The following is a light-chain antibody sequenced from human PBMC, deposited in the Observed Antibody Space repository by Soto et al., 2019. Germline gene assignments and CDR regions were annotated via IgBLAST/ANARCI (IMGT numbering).Light chain of an antibody. Sequence: EFVLAQSPGTLSLSPLERDALXWTSSQSVTIGYLAWFQQKPGQAPRLLIYGARTRATGVPDRFSASGSGTDFSLTISRLEPEDFAVYYCQQYGTSPWTFGQGTKVDIK. V-gene: IGKV3-20*01. CDR2: GAR. CDR3: QQYGTSPWT. CDR1: QSVTIGY. J-gene: IGKJ1*01.